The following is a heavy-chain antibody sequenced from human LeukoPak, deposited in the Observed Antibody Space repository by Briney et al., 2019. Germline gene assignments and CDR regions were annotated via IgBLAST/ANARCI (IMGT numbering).Heavy chain of an antibody. CDR3: ARDGGPLSIAARPRFDY. CDR2: INWNGGST. D-gene: IGHD6-6*01. CDR1: GFTFDDYG. Sequence: GGSLRLSCAASGFTFDDYGMSWVRQAPGKGLEWVSGINWNGGSTGYADSVKRRFTISRDNANNSLYLQMNSLRAEDTALYYCARDGGPLSIAARPRFDYWGQGTLVTVSS. J-gene: IGHJ4*02. V-gene: IGHV3-20*04.